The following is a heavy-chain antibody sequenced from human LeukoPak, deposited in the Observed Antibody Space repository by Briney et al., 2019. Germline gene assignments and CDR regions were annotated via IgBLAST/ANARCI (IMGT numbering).Heavy chain of an antibody. D-gene: IGHD4-17*01. CDR1: GFTFSSYG. V-gene: IGHV3-23*01. J-gene: IGHJ1*01. Sequence: GSLRLSCAASGFTFSSYGMHWVRQAPGKGLEWVSAISGSGGSTYYADSVKGRFTISRDNSKNTLYLQMNSLRAEDTAVYYCAKDPTTVTTGLFQHWGQGTLVTVSS. CDR3: AKDPTTVTTGLFQH. CDR2: ISGSGGST.